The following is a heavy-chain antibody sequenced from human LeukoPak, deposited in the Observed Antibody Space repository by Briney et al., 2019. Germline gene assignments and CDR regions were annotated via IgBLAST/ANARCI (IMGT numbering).Heavy chain of an antibody. J-gene: IGHJ4*02. CDR3: ASGHSSGYPDPFDY. V-gene: IGHV3-53*01. CDR2: IYSGGAT. Sequence: GGSLRLSCAASGFTVSTNYMSWVRQAPGKGLEWVSVIYSGGATHYTDSVKGRFTISRDNSKNTLYLQMNALRAEDTAVYYCASGHSSGYPDPFDYWGQGTLVTVSS. D-gene: IGHD6-25*01. CDR1: GFTVSTNY.